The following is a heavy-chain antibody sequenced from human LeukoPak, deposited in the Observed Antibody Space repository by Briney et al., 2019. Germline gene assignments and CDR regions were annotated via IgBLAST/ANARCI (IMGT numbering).Heavy chain of an antibody. D-gene: IGHD4-17*01. J-gene: IGHJ4*02. Sequence: GGSLRLSCAASGFTFSSYAMSWVRQAPGTGLESVSSIGGSGGITYYADSVKGRFSISRDNSKNTLYLQMNSLRAEDTAVYYCAKDMSFGDYSDDYWGQGTLVTVSS. V-gene: IGHV3-23*01. CDR1: GFTFSSYA. CDR3: AKDMSFGDYSDDY. CDR2: IGGSGGIT.